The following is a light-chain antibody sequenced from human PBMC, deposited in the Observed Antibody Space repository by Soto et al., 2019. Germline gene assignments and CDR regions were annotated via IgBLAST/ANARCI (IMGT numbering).Light chain of an antibody. CDR3: QQYEAVVT. J-gene: IGKJ1*01. Sequence: IVITQCPATLSVSPGERGTLSCRASQSVSSNSAWYQQKPGRALRLLIDGASTRATGIPDRFSGSGPGTDFTLTISRLEPEDVAVYYCQQYEAVVTLGQGTKVDI. CDR2: GAS. V-gene: IGKV3D-15*01. CDR1: QSVSSN.